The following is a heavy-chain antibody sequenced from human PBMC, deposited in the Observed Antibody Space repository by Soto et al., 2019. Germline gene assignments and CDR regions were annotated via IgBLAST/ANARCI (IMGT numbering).Heavy chain of an antibody. V-gene: IGHV6-1*01. Sequence: SQTLSLTCAISGDSVSSNSAAWNWIRQSPSRGLEWLGRTYYRSKWYNDYAVSVKSRITINPDTSKNQFSLQLNSVTPEDTAVYYCARGGGRDYYGSGSYYYFDYWGQGTLVTVSS. D-gene: IGHD3-10*01. J-gene: IGHJ4*02. CDR1: GDSVSSNSAA. CDR2: TYYRSKWYN. CDR3: ARGGGRDYYGSGSYYYFDY.